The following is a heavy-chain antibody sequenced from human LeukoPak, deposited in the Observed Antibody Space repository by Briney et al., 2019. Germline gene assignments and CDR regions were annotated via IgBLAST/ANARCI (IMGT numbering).Heavy chain of an antibody. CDR3: ASWYSSSWAEYFQH. CDR1: GGSISSYY. Sequence: SETLSLTCTVSGGSISSYYWSWIRQPPGKGLEWIGYIYYSGSTKYNPSLKSRVTISVDTSKNQFSLKLSSVTAADTAVYYCASWYSSSWAEYFQHWGQGTLVTVSS. J-gene: IGHJ1*01. D-gene: IGHD6-13*01. CDR2: IYYSGST. V-gene: IGHV4-59*01.